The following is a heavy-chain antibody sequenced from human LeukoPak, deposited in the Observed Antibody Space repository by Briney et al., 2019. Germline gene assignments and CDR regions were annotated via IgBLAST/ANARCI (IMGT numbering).Heavy chain of an antibody. Sequence: GGSLGLSCAASGFTFSTYWMHWVRQAPGKGLVWVSRVRPEGTTTAYADSVKGRFTISRDNAKNTLFLQMNSLSAEDTAVYYCARDLDWILFDYWGQGTLVTVSS. J-gene: IGHJ4*02. CDR3: ARDLDWILFDY. V-gene: IGHV3-74*03. CDR1: GFTFSTYW. D-gene: IGHD3-9*01. CDR2: VRPEGTTT.